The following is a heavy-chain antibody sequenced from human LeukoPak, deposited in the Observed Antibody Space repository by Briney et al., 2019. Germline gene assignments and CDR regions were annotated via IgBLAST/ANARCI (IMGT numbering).Heavy chain of an antibody. CDR3: ARMARASYLNDAFDI. CDR2: IFYSGST. V-gene: IGHV4-59*08. Sequence: PSETLSLTCTVAAGSISNYHWSWIRQPPGKGLEWIGCIFYSGSTYYNPSPKSRVTISVDTSKNQFSLKLSSVTAADTALYYCARMARASYLNDAFDIWGQGTMVTVSS. CDR1: AGSISNYH. J-gene: IGHJ3*02. D-gene: IGHD3-10*01.